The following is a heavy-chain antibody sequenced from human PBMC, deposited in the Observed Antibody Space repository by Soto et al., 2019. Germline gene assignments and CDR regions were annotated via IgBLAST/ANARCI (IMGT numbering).Heavy chain of an antibody. D-gene: IGHD3-16*01. CDR2: IYYSGST. Sequence: PSETLSLTCTVSGGSISSYYWSWIRQPPGKGLEWIGYIYYSGSTNYNPSLKSRVTISVDTSKNQFSLKLSSVTAADTAVYYCARGEGYAYSPIYYYYYYMDVWGKGTTVTVSS. J-gene: IGHJ6*03. CDR1: GGSISSYY. CDR3: ARGEGYAYSPIYYYYYYMDV. V-gene: IGHV4-59*01.